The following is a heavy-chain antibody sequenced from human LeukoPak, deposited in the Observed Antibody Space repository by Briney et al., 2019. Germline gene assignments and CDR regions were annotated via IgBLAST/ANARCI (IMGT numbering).Heavy chain of an antibody. CDR3: ARAYSGRYFDC. D-gene: IGHD1-26*01. Sequence: ASVKVSCKASGYTFTSYGINWVRPAPGQGLEWMGWISGYNDNTNYEQKLQGRVTMTTDTSTNTAYMELRSLRSDDTAVYYCARAYSGRYFDCWGQGTLVTVSS. V-gene: IGHV1-18*01. J-gene: IGHJ4*02. CDR1: GYTFTSYG. CDR2: ISGYNDNT.